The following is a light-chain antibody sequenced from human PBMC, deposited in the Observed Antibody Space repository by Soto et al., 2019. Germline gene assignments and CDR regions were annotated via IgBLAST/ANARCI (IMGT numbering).Light chain of an antibody. J-gene: IGLJ2*01. CDR2: GDT. CDR3: QSYDTGLTGHVL. CDR1: SSNIGAGHA. Sequence: QSVLTQPPSVSGAPWQRVTISCTGTSSNIGAGHAVHWYRQFPGAAPKLLIYGDTHRPSGVPDRFSGSKSDTSASLAITGLQIDDEADYYCQSYDTGLTGHVLFGGGTKLTVL. V-gene: IGLV1-40*01.